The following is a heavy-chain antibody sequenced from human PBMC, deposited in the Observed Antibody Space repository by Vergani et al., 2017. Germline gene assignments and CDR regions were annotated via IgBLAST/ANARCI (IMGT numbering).Heavy chain of an antibody. CDR2: ISCNSGSI. CDR1: GFTFDDYA. V-gene: IGHV3-9*01. J-gene: IGHJ3*02. D-gene: IGHD2/OR15-2a*01. Sequence: EVQLVESGGGLVQPGSSLRLSCAASGFTFDDYAMHWVRQAPGKGLEWVSGISCNSGSIGYAESVKGRFTISRDNSKNSLYLQMNSLRAEDTAMYYCAKDNFRGPRGGAFDIWGQRPIVTVS. CDR3: AKDNFRGPRGGAFDI.